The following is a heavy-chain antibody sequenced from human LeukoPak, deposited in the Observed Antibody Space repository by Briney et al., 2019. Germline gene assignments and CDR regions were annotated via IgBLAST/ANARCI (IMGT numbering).Heavy chain of an antibody. D-gene: IGHD3-16*01. J-gene: IGHJ5*02. CDR2: ISSSSSYI. CDR1: GFTFSSYT. Sequence: GGSLRLSCAASGFTFSSYTMNWVRQAPGEGLEWVSPISSSSSYIYYADPLKGRFTISRDNAKNSLYLQVNSLRVEDTAVYYCVRGTYTFDPWGQGTLVTVSS. V-gene: IGHV3-21*01. CDR3: VRGTYTFDP.